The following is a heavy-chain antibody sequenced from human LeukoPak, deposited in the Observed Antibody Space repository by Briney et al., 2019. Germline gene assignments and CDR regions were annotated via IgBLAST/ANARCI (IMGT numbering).Heavy chain of an antibody. Sequence: ASVKVSCKASGYTFTTYSMHWGRQAPGQGLEWRGMINPDAGNTHHAQKFQRRLTMTPDTSTTTVYMELSSLRSEDTAIYYCASQYCSGGSCFLDYWGQGTLLTVSS. V-gene: IGHV1-46*01. CDR1: GYTFTTYS. J-gene: IGHJ4*02. D-gene: IGHD2-15*01. CDR3: ASQYCSGGSCFLDY. CDR2: INPDAGNT.